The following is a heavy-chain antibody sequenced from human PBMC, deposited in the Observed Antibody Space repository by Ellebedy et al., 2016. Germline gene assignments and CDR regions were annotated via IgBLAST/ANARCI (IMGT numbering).Heavy chain of an antibody. J-gene: IGHJ4*02. Sequence: GGSLRLSCAASGFTFSSYSMNWVRQAPGKGLEWVAVIWYDGSNKYYADSVKGRFTISRDNSKNTLYLQMNSLRAEDTAVYYCAREGQWLVQPNAYYFDYWGQGTLVTVSS. CDR2: IWYDGSNK. V-gene: IGHV3-33*08. D-gene: IGHD6-19*01. CDR1: GFTFSSYS. CDR3: AREGQWLVQPNAYYFDY.